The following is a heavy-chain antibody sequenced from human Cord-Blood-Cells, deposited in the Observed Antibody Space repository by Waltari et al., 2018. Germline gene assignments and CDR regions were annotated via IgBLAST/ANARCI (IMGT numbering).Heavy chain of an antibody. D-gene: IGHD2-15*01. Sequence: QVQLQESGPGLVKPSETLSLTSTVPGGSISSYYWSWLRQPPGKGLEWIGYIYYSGSTNYNPSLKSRVTISVDTSKNQFSLKLSSVTAADTAVYYCARGEVVVVAATSYYYGMDVWGQGTTVTVSS. V-gene: IGHV4-59*01. CDR3: ARGEVVVVAATSYYYGMDV. CDR2: IYYSGST. J-gene: IGHJ6*02. CDR1: GGSISSYY.